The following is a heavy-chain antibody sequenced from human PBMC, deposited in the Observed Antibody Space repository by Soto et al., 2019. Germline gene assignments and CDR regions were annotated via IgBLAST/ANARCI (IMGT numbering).Heavy chain of an antibody. CDR3: AREPVGDIYAQDSFAS. CDR2: LNSDGTTA. Sequence: GGSLRLSCAASGCTFSTCWLHWGCQAPEKRPLWASRLNSDGTTAGSAYSLNSPSTVSRDNATTPRFLQLTTLRAEDAAMYYCAREPVGDIYAQDSFASWARGTLLTVSS. V-gene: IGHV3-74*01. D-gene: IGHD5-18*01. J-gene: IGHJ4*02. CDR1: GCTFSTCW.